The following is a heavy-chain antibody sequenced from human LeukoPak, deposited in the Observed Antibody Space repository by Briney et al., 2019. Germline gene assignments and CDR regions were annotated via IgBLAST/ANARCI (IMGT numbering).Heavy chain of an antibody. CDR3: AKDRGGTMVRGATDY. V-gene: IGHV3-23*01. J-gene: IGHJ4*02. CDR1: GFTFSSYA. CDR2: ISGSGGST. Sequence: GGSLRLSCAASGFTFSSYAMGWVRQAPGKGLEWVSAISGSGGSTYYADSVKGRFTISRDNSKNTLYLQMNSLRAEDTAVYYCAKDRGGTMVRGATDYWGQGTLVTVSS. D-gene: IGHD3-10*01.